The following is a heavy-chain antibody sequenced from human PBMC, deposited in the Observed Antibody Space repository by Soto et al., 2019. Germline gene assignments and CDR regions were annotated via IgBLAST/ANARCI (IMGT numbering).Heavy chain of an antibody. V-gene: IGHV4-31*03. J-gene: IGHJ5*02. Sequence: QVQLQESGPGLVKPSQTLSLTCTVSGGSISSGGYYWNWIRQHPGKGLEWIGYIYYSGSTYYNPYLESRVSMSVDTSKSEFSLKLNSVTAADTDVYYCARSVFPWGQGTLVTVSS. CDR1: GGSISSGGYY. CDR3: ARSVFP. CDR2: IYYSGST.